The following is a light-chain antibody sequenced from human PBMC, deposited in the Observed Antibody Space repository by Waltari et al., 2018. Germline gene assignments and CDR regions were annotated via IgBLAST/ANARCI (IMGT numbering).Light chain of an antibody. V-gene: IGKV3-15*01. Sequence: EIVMTQSPATLSVSPGERATLSCRASQSVRSNLAWYQQKPGQAPRPLLHDASSRATGFPARFSGSGSGTEFTLTISSLQSEDFAVYYCLQYNNWPQTFGQGTKVEIK. J-gene: IGKJ1*01. CDR2: DAS. CDR3: LQYNNWPQT. CDR1: QSVRSN.